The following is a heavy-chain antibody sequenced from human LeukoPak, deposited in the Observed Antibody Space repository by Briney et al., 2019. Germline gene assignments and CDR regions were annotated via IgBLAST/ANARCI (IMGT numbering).Heavy chain of an antibody. J-gene: IGHJ6*03. D-gene: IGHD2-15*01. Sequence: GASVKVSCKASGYTFTGYYMHWVRQAPGQGLEWMGWINPNSGGTNYAQKFQGRVTMTRDTSISTAYMELSRLRSDDTAVYYCARDRSVGGSKDYYYYMDVWGKGTTVTISS. V-gene: IGHV1-2*02. CDR1: GYTFTGYY. CDR3: ARDRSVGGSKDYYYYMDV. CDR2: INPNSGGT.